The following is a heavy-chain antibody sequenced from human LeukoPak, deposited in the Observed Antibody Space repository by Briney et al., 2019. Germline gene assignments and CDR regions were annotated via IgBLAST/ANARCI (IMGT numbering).Heavy chain of an antibody. CDR3: ARDQGAVAGIDP. CDR1: GGSISSSSYY. Sequence: SETLSLTCTVSGGSISSSSYYWGWIRQTPGKGLEWIGSIYYSGTTYYNPSLESRVTISIDTSKNQFSVKLTSVTAAGTAVYYCARDQGAVAGIDPWGQGTLVTVSS. CDR2: IYYSGTT. J-gene: IGHJ5*02. D-gene: IGHD6-19*01. V-gene: IGHV4-39*07.